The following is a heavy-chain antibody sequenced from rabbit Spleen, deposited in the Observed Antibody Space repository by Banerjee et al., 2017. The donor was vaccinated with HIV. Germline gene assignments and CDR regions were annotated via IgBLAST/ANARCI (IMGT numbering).Heavy chain of an antibody. D-gene: IGHD1-1*01. V-gene: IGHV1S45*01. CDR2: IYTGSSGST. CDR1: GFSFSGSYY. J-gene: IGHJ4*01. CDR3: AKYISSNGGWYTSL. Sequence: QEQLVESGGGLVQPEGSLTLTCTASGFSFSGSYYMCWVRQAPGKGLERVACIYTGSSGSTYYASWAKGRFTISKTSSTTVTLQVTSLTGADTATYFCAKYISSNGGWYTSLWGPGTLVTVS.